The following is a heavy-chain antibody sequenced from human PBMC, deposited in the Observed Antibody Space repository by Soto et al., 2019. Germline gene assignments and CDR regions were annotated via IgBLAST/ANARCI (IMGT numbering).Heavy chain of an antibody. D-gene: IGHD5-18*01. CDR3: ARGRGGYSYGYLTAAAVVFDY. CDR1: GGSFSGYY. Sequence: SETLSLTCAVYGGSFSGYYWSWIRQPPGKGLEWIGEINHSGSTNYNPSLKSRVTISVDTSKNQFSLKLSSVTAADTAVYYCARGRGGYSYGYLTAAAVVFDYWGQGTLVTVSS. CDR2: INHSGST. V-gene: IGHV4-34*01. J-gene: IGHJ4*02.